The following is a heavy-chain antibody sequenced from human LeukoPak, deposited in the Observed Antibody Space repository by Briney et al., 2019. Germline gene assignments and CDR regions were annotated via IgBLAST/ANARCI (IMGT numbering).Heavy chain of an antibody. V-gene: IGHV4-59*08. Sequence: SETLSLTCTVPGGSISSYYWSWIRQLPGKGLECIGYISSSGSTKHNPSLKSRVTISADTSKNQLSLKLSSVTAADTAVYFCARLGQPNAFDIWGQGTMVTVSS. CDR2: ISSSGST. CDR1: GGSISSYY. D-gene: IGHD3-16*01. CDR3: ARLGQPNAFDI. J-gene: IGHJ3*02.